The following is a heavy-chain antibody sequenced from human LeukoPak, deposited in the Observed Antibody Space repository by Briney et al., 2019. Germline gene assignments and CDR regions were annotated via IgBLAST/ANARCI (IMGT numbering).Heavy chain of an antibody. CDR3: TRDLEDYDYVWGSYRPTYFGY. CDR2: IRSKAYGGTT. Sequence: GGSLRLSCTASGFTFGDYAMSWVRKAQGKGLEWVGFIRSKAYGGTTEYAASVKGRFTISRDDSKSIAYLQMNSLKTEDTAVYYRTRDLEDYDYVWGSYRPTYFGYWGQGTLVTVSS. D-gene: IGHD3-16*02. CDR1: GFTFGDYA. J-gene: IGHJ4*02. V-gene: IGHV3-49*04.